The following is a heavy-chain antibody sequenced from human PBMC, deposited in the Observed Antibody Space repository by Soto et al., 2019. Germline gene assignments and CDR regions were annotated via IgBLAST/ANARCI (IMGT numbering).Heavy chain of an antibody. V-gene: IGHV4-34*01. Sequence: GSLRLSCAASGFTFSSYGMTWFRQPPGKGLEWFLEINHVGTNKYNPALKRRVTISVDTSKDQFSLKLSPVTAADTAVYSGARRDARPRFGRAGSLESGGQGPRVTVAS. D-gene: IGHD3-10*01. J-gene: IGHJ3*01. CDR1: GFTFSSYG. CDR2: INHVGTN. CDR3: ARRDARPRFGRAGSLES.